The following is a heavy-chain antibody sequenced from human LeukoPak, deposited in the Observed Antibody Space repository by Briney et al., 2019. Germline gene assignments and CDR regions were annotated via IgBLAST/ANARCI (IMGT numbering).Heavy chain of an antibody. CDR3: ARVAVAGGGSCYDY. Sequence: GASVKVSCKASGYTFTSYGISWVRQAPGQGLEWMGWISAYNGNTNYAQKFQGWVTMTRDTSISTAYMELSRLRSDDTAVYYCARVAVAGGGSCYDYWGQGTLVTVSS. D-gene: IGHD2-15*01. V-gene: IGHV1-18*01. CDR2: ISAYNGNT. CDR1: GYTFTSYG. J-gene: IGHJ4*02.